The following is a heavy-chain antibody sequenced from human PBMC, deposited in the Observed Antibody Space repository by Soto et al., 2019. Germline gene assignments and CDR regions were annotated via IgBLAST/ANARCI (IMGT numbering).Heavy chain of an antibody. J-gene: IGHJ4*02. V-gene: IGHV3-11*06. Sequence: XESLTLTCAASGSIFSNHCKSWIWHAPGKGLEWISYVSSRSTFTKYADSVKGRFTISRDNTKNSLYLQMSGLRAEDTAVYYCARGAMGKDGILTGHSHFDFWGQGTLVTVSS. CDR2: VSSRSTFT. D-gene: IGHD3-9*01. CDR3: ARGAMGKDGILTGHSHFDF. CDR1: GSIFSNHC.